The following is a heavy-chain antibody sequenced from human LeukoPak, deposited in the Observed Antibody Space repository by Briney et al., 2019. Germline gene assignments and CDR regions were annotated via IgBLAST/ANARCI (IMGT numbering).Heavy chain of an antibody. Sequence: ASVKVSCKASGDAFTSFDINWVRQATGQGLEWMGYINPNSGNTGYAQKFQGRVTMTRDTSISTAYMELSSLRSEDTAVYYCATSLAAASGTNDAFDIWGQGTMVTVSS. V-gene: IGHV1-8*01. J-gene: IGHJ3*02. D-gene: IGHD6-13*01. CDR3: ATSLAAASGTNDAFDI. CDR1: GDAFTSFD. CDR2: INPNSGNT.